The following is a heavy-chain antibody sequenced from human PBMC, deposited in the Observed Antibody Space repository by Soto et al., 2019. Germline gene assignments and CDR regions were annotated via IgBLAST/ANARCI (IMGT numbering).Heavy chain of an antibody. D-gene: IGHD1-26*01. J-gene: IGHJ6*02. CDR3: ARGGHYALSVGYGMDV. CDR1: GGSFSGYY. Sequence: PSETLSLTCAVYGGSFSGYYWSWIRQPPGKGLEWIGEINHSGSTNYNPSLKSRVTISVDTSKNQFSLKLSSVTAADTAVYYCARGGHYALSVGYGMDVWGQGTTVTVSS. V-gene: IGHV4-34*01. CDR2: INHSGST.